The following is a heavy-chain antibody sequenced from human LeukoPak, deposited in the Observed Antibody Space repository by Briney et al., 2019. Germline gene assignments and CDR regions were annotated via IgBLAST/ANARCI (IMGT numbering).Heavy chain of an antibody. CDR1: GFTFSSYW. D-gene: IGHD1-26*01. Sequence: VGSLRLSCGASGFTFSSYWIHWVRQAPGKGLVWVSRINSDGSSTSYADSVKGRFTISRDNAKNTLYLQMDSLRAEDTAVYFCARTEYSGSYFDNWGQGTLVTVSS. V-gene: IGHV3-74*01. J-gene: IGHJ4*02. CDR3: ARTEYSGSYFDN. CDR2: INSDGSST.